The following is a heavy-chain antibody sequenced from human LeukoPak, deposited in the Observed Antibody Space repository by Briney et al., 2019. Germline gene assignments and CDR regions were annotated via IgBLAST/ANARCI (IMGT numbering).Heavy chain of an antibody. Sequence: SETLSLTCTVSGYSISSGYYWGWIRQPPGKGLEWIGSIYHSGSTYYNPSLKSRVTISVDTSKNQFSLKLSSVTAADTAVYYCARGGYCGGDCYFYYWGQGTLVTVSS. D-gene: IGHD2-21*02. CDR3: ARGGYCGGDCYFYY. J-gene: IGHJ4*02. CDR2: IYHSGST. V-gene: IGHV4-38-2*02. CDR1: GYSISSGYY.